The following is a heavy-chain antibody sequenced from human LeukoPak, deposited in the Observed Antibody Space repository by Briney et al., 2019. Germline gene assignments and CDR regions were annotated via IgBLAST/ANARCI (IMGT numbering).Heavy chain of an antibody. Sequence: PGGSLRLSCAASGFTFSSYSMNWVRQAPGKGLEWVSSISSSSSYIYYADSVKGRFTIFRDNAKNSLYLQMNSLRAEDTAVYYCAKAFNYYGSGSPDYWGQGTLVTVSS. D-gene: IGHD3-10*01. CDR3: AKAFNYYGSGSPDY. V-gene: IGHV3-21*01. CDR1: GFTFSSYS. CDR2: ISSSSSYI. J-gene: IGHJ4*02.